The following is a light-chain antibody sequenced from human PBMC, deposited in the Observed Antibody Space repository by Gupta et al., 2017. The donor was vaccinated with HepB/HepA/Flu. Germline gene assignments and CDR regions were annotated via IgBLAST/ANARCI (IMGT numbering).Light chain of an antibody. Sequence: DIKMTHYPSSLSASVGDRVTITCRASQSISSYLNWYQQKPGKAPELLIYAASNLQTGVPARFSGSGSGTDFTLTVSILQPEDVATYYCQETYETPCTFGGGTKVEIK. V-gene: IGKV1-39*01. CDR2: AAS. CDR3: QETYETPCT. CDR1: QSISSY. J-gene: IGKJ4*02.